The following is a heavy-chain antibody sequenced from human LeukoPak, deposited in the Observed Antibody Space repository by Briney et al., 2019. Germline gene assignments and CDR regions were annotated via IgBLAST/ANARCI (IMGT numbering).Heavy chain of an antibody. V-gene: IGHV3-48*03. CDR2: ISGSGETR. D-gene: IGHD3-22*01. CDR3: ARDLHTSGSIALDS. J-gene: IGHJ4*02. Sequence: PGRSLRPSCAASGFTFTYYEMNWVRQAAGKGLEWISYISGSGETRSYADSVRGRFTISRDNANYSLNLQMNSLRAEDTAVYYCARDLHTSGSIALDSWGQGILVIVSS. CDR1: GFTFTYYE.